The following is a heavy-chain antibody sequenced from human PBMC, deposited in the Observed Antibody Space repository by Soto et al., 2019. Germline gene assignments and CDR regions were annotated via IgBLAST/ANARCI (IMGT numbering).Heavy chain of an antibody. CDR2: IHYSGTT. J-gene: IGHJ4*02. V-gene: IGHV4-59*01. CDR1: GTSISSYY. Sequence: SETLSLTCTVSGTSISSYYWSWIRQPPRKGLEWIANIHYSGTTNYNPSLASRVTLSVDTSKNQFSLKMTSVTAADRAMYFCARYNSYARDYWGRGTLVTVSS. D-gene: IGHD2-2*01. CDR3: ARYNSYARDY.